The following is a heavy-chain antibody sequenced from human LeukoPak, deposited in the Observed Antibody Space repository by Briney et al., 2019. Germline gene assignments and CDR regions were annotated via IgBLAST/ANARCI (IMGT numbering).Heavy chain of an antibody. CDR1: GYSFTSYW. V-gene: IGHV5-51*01. CDR2: IYPGDSDT. D-gene: IGHD6-19*01. Sequence: GESLNISCKGSGYSFTSYWIGWVRQMPGKGLEWMGIIYPGDSDTRYSPSFQGQVTISADKSISTAYLQWSSLKASDTAMYYCARTEISSGPLPGDHYYYYGMDVWGQGTTVTVSS. CDR3: ARTEISSGPLPGDHYYYYGMDV. J-gene: IGHJ6*02.